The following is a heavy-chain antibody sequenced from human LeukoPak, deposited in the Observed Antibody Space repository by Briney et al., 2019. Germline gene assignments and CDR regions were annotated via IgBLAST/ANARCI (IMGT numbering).Heavy chain of an antibody. D-gene: IGHD4-17*01. CDR3: ASSLSDYGDFDY. V-gene: IGHV4-61*02. Sequence: SQTLSLTCTVSGGSISSGSYYWSWIRQPAGKGLEWIGRIYTSGSTNYNPSLKSRVTISVDTSKNQFSLKLSSETAADTAVYYCASSLSDYGDFDYWGQGTLVTVSS. CDR1: GGSISSGSYY. J-gene: IGHJ4*02. CDR2: IYTSGST.